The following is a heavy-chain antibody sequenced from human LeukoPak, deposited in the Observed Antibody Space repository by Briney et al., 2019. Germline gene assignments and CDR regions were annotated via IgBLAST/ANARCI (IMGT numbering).Heavy chain of an antibody. J-gene: IGHJ6*02. D-gene: IGHD6-13*01. V-gene: IGHV4-59*12. CDR3: ARDSRPPRPNGMDV. CDR1: NGFMSSYY. CDR2: ISDSGST. Sequence: SETLSLTCSVSNGFMSSYYWSWIRQPPGKGLEWIGYISDSGSTNYNSSLESRVTISIDTSKNQFSLKLSSVTAADTAVYYCARDSRPPRPNGMDVWGQGTTVTVSS.